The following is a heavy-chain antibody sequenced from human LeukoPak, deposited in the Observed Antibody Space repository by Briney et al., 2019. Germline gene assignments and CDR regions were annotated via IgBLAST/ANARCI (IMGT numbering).Heavy chain of an antibody. CDR3: ARDSGFD. D-gene: IGHD3-10*01. CDR2: ISHDGSSK. V-gene: IGHV3-30*04. CDR1: GFTFSTYA. J-gene: IGHJ4*02. Sequence: GGSLRLSCAASGFTFSTYAMHWVRQAPGKRLDWVAVISHDGSSKYNADSVKGRFTISRDNSKNTLYLQMNSLRTEDTAVYYCARDSGFDWGQGTLVTVSS.